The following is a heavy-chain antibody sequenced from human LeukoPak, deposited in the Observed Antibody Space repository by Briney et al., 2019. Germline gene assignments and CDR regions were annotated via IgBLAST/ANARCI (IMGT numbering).Heavy chain of an antibody. CDR1: GFTFSSYW. CDR2: IKQDGSEK. J-gene: IGHJ4*02. Sequence: GGSLRLSCSASGFTFSSYWMSWVRQAPGKGLEWVANIKQDGSEKNCVDSVRGRFTISRDNAKNSLYLQMNSLRAEDTAVYYCGRRRGMGSLDYWGQGTLVTVSS. CDR3: GRRRGMGSLDY. D-gene: IGHD2-8*01. V-gene: IGHV3-7*03.